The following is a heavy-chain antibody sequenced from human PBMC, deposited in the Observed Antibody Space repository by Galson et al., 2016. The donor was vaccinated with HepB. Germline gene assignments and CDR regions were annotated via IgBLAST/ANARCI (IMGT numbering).Heavy chain of an antibody. CDR2: IIPYFATA. Sequence: SGGTFSNYAISWVRQAPGQGLEWMGGIIPYFATANYAQKFQGRVTITADQSTSTAYMELSSLRSEDTALYYCARSGSMIVLFITGGRDAFDIWGQGTMVTVSS. CDR1: GGTFSNYA. D-gene: IGHD3-22*01. V-gene: IGHV1-69*01. J-gene: IGHJ3*02. CDR3: ARSGSMIVLFITGGRDAFDI.